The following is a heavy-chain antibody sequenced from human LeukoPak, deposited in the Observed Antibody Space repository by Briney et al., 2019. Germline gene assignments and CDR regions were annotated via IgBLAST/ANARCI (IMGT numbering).Heavy chain of an antibody. J-gene: IGHJ4*02. CDR1: GFTFSSYW. CDR2: IKPDGSSI. Sequence: GGSLRLSCAASGFTFSSYWMNWVRQAPGKGLVWVARIKPDGSSISSADSVKGRFTISRDNAKNTLYLQMNSLRAEDTAVYYCATLYAGSTDYWGRGTLVTVSS. D-gene: IGHD2-8*01. CDR3: ATLYAGSTDY. V-gene: IGHV3-74*01.